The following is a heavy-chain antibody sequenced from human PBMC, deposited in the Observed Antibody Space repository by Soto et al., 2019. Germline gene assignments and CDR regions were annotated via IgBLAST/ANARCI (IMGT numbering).Heavy chain of an antibody. J-gene: IGHJ4*02. CDR2: IIGSDGKT. V-gene: IGHV3-23*01. D-gene: IGHD3-3*01. Sequence: PXGSLRLSCSAAGFSFGSYALSWVRQAPGKGLEWVSTIIGSDGKTFYADSVKGRFSISRDTSQSTLYLQMNSLRADDTAMYYCARWSYLDYWGQGNRVTVSS. CDR3: ARWSYLDY. CDR1: GFSFGSYA.